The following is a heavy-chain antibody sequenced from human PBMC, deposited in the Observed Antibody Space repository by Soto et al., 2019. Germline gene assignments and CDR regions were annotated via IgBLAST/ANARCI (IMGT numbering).Heavy chain of an antibody. CDR2: IYPGDSDT. V-gene: IGHV5-51*01. J-gene: IGHJ5*02. CDR3: VRAYYYDSSGTNNWFDP. Sequence: GESLKISCKGSGYSFTSYWIGWVRQMPGKGLEWMGIIYPGDSDTRYSPSFQGQVTISADKSISTAYLQWSSLKASDTAMYYCVRAYYYDSSGTNNWFDPWGQGTLVTVSS. D-gene: IGHD3-22*01. CDR1: GYSFTSYW.